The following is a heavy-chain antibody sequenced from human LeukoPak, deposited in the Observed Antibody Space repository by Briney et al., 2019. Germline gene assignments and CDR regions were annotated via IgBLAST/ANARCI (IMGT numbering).Heavy chain of an antibody. CDR1: GGSISSSSYY. Sequence: SETLSLTCTVSGGSISSSSYYWGWIRQPPGKGLEWIGSIYYSGSTYYNPSLKSRVTISVDTSKNQFSLKLSSVTAADTAVYYCARQQLLFARFDPWGQGTLVTVSS. CDR3: ARQQLLFARFDP. J-gene: IGHJ5*02. CDR2: IYYSGST. D-gene: IGHD2-2*01. V-gene: IGHV4-39*01.